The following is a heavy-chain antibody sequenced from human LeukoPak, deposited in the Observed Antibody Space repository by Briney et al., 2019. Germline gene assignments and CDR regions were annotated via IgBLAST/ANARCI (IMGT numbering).Heavy chain of an antibody. CDR3: AKDMSSGWSSRTDV. Sequence: PGGSLRLSCAASGFTFSSYAMSWVRQAPGKGLEWVSAISGSGGSTYYADSVKGRFTISRDNSKNTLNLQMNSLRAEDTAVYYCAKDMSSGWSSRTDVWGQGTMVTVSS. D-gene: IGHD6-19*01. CDR1: GFTFSSYA. J-gene: IGHJ3*01. CDR2: ISGSGGST. V-gene: IGHV3-23*01.